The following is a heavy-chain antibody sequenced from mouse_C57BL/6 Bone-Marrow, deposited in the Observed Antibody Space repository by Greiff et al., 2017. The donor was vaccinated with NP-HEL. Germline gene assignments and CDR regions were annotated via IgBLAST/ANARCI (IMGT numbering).Heavy chain of an antibody. CDR1: GFTFSSYA. CDR2: ISSGGDYI. Sequence: EVQRVESGEGLVKPGGSLKLSCAASGFTFSSYAMSWVRQTPEKRLEWVAYISSGGDYIYYADTVKGRFTISRDNARNTLYLQMSSLKSEDTAMYYWTRGYYDYDGWYFDVWGTGTAVTVSS. D-gene: IGHD2-4*01. J-gene: IGHJ1*03. V-gene: IGHV5-9-1*02. CDR3: TRGYYDYDGWYFDV.